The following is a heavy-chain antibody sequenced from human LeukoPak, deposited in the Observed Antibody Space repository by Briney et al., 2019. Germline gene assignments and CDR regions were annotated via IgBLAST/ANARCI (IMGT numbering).Heavy chain of an antibody. CDR2: IHHDGIT. D-gene: IGHD3-22*01. CDR1: GYSISSGYF. V-gene: IGHV4-38-2*02. J-gene: IGHJ5*02. Sequence: SEILSLTCSISGYSISSGYFWGWIRQPPGKGLEWIGNIHHDGITYYNPSLKSRVTISLDPSKNQFSLKLTSVAAADTALYHCARVHYYDASDYSTSNWFDPWGQGTLVTVSS. CDR3: ARVHYYDASDYSTSNWFDP.